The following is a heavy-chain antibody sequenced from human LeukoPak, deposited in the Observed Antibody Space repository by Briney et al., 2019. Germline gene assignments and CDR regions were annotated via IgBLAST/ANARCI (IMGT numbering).Heavy chain of an antibody. CDR1: GFTFSSYG. D-gene: IGHD6-13*01. J-gene: IGHJ4*02. CDR3: AKGSSSSYYFDY. Sequence: PGGSLRLSCAASGFTFSSYGMHWVRQAPGKGLEWVAFIRYDGSNKYYADSVKGRFTISRDNSKNTLYLQMNRLRAEDTAVYYCAKGSSSSYYFDYWGQGTLVTVSS. V-gene: IGHV3-30*02. CDR2: IRYDGSNK.